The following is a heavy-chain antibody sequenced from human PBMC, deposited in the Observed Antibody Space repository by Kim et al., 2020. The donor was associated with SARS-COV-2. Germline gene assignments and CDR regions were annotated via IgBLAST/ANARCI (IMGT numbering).Heavy chain of an antibody. Sequence: SETLSLTCTVSGDSLNSNSYFWGWIRQPPGKGLEWIGSISYSGSTYYNPSLKSRVFISVDTSKNQFSLKVNSVTAADTAVYYCARIHGSGSYYESWFDP. CDR1: GDSLNSNSYF. J-gene: IGHJ5*02. D-gene: IGHD3-10*01. V-gene: IGHV4-39*07. CDR2: ISYSGST. CDR3: ARIHGSGSYYESWFDP.